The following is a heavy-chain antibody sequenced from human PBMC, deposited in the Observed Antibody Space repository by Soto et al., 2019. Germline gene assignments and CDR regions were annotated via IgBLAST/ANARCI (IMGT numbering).Heavy chain of an antibody. CDR1: GGSISSVGHY. Sequence: SETLSLTCSVSGGSISSVGHYWTWIRQQPGKGLEWIGYIYYSGSTDYKPSLKSRVTISVDRSKNQFSLNLSSVTAADTAIYYCARESGGYDSSTRYGLDVWGQGTTVTVSS. V-gene: IGHV4-31*03. D-gene: IGHD6-25*01. CDR3: ARESGGYDSSTRYGLDV. J-gene: IGHJ6*02. CDR2: IYYSGST.